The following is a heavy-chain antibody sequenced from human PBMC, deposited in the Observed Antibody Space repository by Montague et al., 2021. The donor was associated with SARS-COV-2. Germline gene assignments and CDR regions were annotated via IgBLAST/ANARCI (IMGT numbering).Heavy chain of an antibody. V-gene: IGHV2-70*11. CDR1: GFSLSTSGMC. J-gene: IGHJ3*02. D-gene: IGHD6-13*01. CDR2: IDWDDDK. CDR3: ARTSIPAAGTAFDI. Sequence: PALVKPTQTLTLTCTFSGFSLSTSGMCVSWIRQPPGKALEWLARIDWDDDKYYSTSLKTRLTISKDTSKNQVVLIMTIMDPVDTATYYCARTSIPAAGTAFDIWGQGTMVTVSS.